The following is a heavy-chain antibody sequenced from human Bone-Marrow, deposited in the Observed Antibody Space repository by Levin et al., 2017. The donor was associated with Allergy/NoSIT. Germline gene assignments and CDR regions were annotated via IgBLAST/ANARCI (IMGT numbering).Heavy chain of an antibody. CDR1: GYTFTTYS. J-gene: IGHJ4*02. CDR3: ARDDYCSGNRCYSFKY. Sequence: ASVKVSCKASGYTFTTYSLNWVRQAPGQGLEWMGWINTNTGNPTYAQGFTGRFVLSVDTSVSTAYLQISSLKAEDTAVYYCARDDYCSGNRCYSFKYWGQGTLVTVSS. D-gene: IGHD2-15*01. V-gene: IGHV7-4-1*02. CDR2: INTNTGNP.